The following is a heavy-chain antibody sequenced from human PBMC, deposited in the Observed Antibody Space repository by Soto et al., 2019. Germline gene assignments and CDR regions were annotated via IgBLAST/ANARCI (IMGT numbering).Heavy chain of an antibody. J-gene: IGHJ6*03. CDR3: AKPSRFLEWFPPPDYYYMDV. D-gene: IGHD3-3*01. V-gene: IGHV3-9*01. Sequence: GGSLRLSCAASGFTFDDYAMHWVRQAPGKGLEWVSGISWNSGSIGYADSVKGRFTISRDNAKNSLYLQMNSLRAEDTALYYCAKPSRFLEWFPPPDYYYMDVWGKGTTVTVSS. CDR2: ISWNSGSI. CDR1: GFTFDDYA.